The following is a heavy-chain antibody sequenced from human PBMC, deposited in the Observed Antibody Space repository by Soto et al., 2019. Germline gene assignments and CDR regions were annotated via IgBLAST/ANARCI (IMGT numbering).Heavy chain of an antibody. CDR2: ITGDGGNK. Sequence: PGGSLRLSCAASGFTFSDYAMGWVRQAPGKGLKWVAVITGDGGNKYYANSVKGQFTISRDNSKNTLYLQMNSLRAEDTAVYYCAKDYRPYGSGSLGAFDIWGQRTTVTVSS. CDR1: GFTFSDYA. J-gene: IGHJ3*02. D-gene: IGHD3-10*01. CDR3: AKDYRPYGSGSLGAFDI. V-gene: IGHV3-23*01.